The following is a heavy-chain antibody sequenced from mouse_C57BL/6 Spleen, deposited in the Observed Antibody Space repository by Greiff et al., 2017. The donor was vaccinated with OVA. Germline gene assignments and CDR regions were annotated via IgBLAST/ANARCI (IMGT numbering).Heavy chain of an antibody. V-gene: IGHV1-15*01. CDR1: GYTFTDYE. CDR2: IDPETGGT. J-gene: IGHJ3*01. Sequence: VQLQQSGAELVRPGASVTLSCKASGYTFTDYEMHWVKQTPVHGLEWIGAIDPETGGTAYNQKFKGKAILTADKSSSTAYMELRSLTSEDSAVYYCTREELGRGFAYWGQGTLVTVSA. D-gene: IGHD4-1*01. CDR3: TREELGRGFAY.